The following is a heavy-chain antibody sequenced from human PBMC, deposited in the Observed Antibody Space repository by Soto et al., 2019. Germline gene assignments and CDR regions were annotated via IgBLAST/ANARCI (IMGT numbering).Heavy chain of an antibody. CDR2: VKDGGST. CDR3: ARGQEGIVATH. D-gene: IGHD5-12*01. V-gene: IGHV4-34*01. Sequence: QVQLQQWGAGLLKPSETLSLTCTVNGGSLTGYYWSWIRQPRGKGLEWIGEVKDGGSTNYSPSLRGPVSISADTSKNHFSLRLNSVTAADTAVYFCARGQEGIVATHWDQGALVTVSS. J-gene: IGHJ4*02. CDR1: GGSLTGYY.